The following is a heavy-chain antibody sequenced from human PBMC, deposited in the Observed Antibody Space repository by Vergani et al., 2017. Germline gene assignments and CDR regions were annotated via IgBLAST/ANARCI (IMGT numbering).Heavy chain of an antibody. D-gene: IGHD3-10*01. J-gene: IGHJ6*03. V-gene: IGHV2-26*01. CDR3: ARTLTDPSELWFGELFLPHYYYYMDV. CDR1: GFSLSNARMG. CDR2: IFSNDEK. Sequence: QVTLKESGPVLVKPTETLTLTCTVSGFSLSNARMGVSWIRQPPGKALEWLAHIFSNDEKSYSTSLKSRLTISKDTSKSQVVLTMTNMDPVDTATYYCARTLTDPSELWFGELFLPHYYYYMDVWGKGTTVTVSS.